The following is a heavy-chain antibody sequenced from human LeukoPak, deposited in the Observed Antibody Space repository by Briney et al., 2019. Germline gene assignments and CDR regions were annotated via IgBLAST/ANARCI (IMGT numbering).Heavy chain of an antibody. J-gene: IGHJ6*03. Sequence: SETLSLTCTVSADSISSDYWSWIRQPPGRGLDWIGHIYYSRSTNYYPSLKSRVTISIDTPKNQFSLKLSSVTAADTAVYYCARAYSGSGSPANYYYMDVWGKGTTVTVSS. CDR1: ADSISSDY. D-gene: IGHD3-10*01. CDR3: ARAYSGSGSPANYYYMDV. V-gene: IGHV4-59*01. CDR2: IYYSRST.